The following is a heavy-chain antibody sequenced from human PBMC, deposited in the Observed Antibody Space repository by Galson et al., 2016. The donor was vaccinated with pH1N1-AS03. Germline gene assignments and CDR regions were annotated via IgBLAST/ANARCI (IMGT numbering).Heavy chain of an antibody. Sequence: QSGAEVKKPGESLKISCQGSGYSFTNYWIGWVRQMPGKGLEWMGIIYLDDSDTRYSPSFQGQVTISADKSISTAYLQWSSLKASDTAMYYCARLTLSSGWPYDYWGQGTLVTVSS. V-gene: IGHV5-51*01. CDR2: IYLDDSDT. J-gene: IGHJ4*01. CDR3: ARLTLSSGWPYDY. CDR1: GYSFTNYW. D-gene: IGHD6-19*01.